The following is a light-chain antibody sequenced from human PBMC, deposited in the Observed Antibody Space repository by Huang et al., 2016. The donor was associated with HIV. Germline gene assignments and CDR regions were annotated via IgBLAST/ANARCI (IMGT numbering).Light chain of an antibody. CDR2: GAS. CDR1: QSVSGN. Sequence: IVLTQSPATLSVSPVERATLSCRASQSVSGNLAWYQKKPGQAPRLLIFGASTRATGVPAKVRGSGSGTEFTLTITSLQSEDFAIYYCQQYNDWPITFGPGTKVDMK. V-gene: IGKV3-15*01. J-gene: IGKJ3*01. CDR3: QQYNDWPIT.